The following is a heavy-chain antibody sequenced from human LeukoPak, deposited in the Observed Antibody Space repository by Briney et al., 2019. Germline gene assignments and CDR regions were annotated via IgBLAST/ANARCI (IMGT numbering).Heavy chain of an antibody. CDR2: IYHSGST. CDR3: ARVSLILTGPLTFDY. Sequence: KPSETLSLTCTVSGYSISSGYYWGWIRQPPGKGLEWIGSIYHSGSTYYNPSLKSRVTISVDTSKNQFSLKLSSVTAADTAVYYCARVSLILTGPLTFDYWGQGTLVTVSS. J-gene: IGHJ4*02. D-gene: IGHD3-9*01. CDR1: GYSISSGYY. V-gene: IGHV4-38-2*02.